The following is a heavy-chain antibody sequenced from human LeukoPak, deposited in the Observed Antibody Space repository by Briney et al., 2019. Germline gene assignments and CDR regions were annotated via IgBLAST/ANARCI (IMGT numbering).Heavy chain of an antibody. J-gene: IGHJ4*02. V-gene: IGHV1-69*04. D-gene: IGHD6-13*01. CDR2: IIPILGIA. CDR1: GGTFSCYA. Sequence: SVKVSCKASGGTFSCYAISWVRQAPGQGLEWMGRIIPILGIANYAQKFQGRVTITADKSTSTAYMGLSSLRSEDTAVYYCARDIEQQLGYWGQGTLVTVSS. CDR3: ARDIEQQLGY.